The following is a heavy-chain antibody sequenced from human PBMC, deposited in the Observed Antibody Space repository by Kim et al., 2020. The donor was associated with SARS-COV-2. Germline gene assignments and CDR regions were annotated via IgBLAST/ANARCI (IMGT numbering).Heavy chain of an antibody. V-gene: IGHV3-30*01. Sequence: ACSVKGRFTISRDNSKNALYLQMTSLRAEDTAVYYCARASGGSYRSGMDVWGQETTVTVSS. D-gene: IGHD2-15*01. J-gene: IGHJ6*02. CDR3: ARASGGSYRSGMDV.